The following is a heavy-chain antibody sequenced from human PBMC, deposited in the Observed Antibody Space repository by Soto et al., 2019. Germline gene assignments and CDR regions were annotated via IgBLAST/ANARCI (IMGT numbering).Heavy chain of an antibody. CDR2: IYYSGST. CDR3: AVIGNIANWFDP. Sequence: SETLSLTCTVSGASINNYYWSWIRQPPGKGLEWIGYIYYSGSTNYNPSLKSRVSISVDTSKNQFSLRLSSVTAADTALYYCAVIGNIANWFDPWGQGTLVTVSS. D-gene: IGHD6-13*01. J-gene: IGHJ5*02. V-gene: IGHV4-59*01. CDR1: GASINNYY.